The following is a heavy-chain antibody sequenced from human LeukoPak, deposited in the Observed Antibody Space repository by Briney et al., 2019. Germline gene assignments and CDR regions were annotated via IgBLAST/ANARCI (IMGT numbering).Heavy chain of an antibody. CDR2: IYSGGST. V-gene: IGHV3-66*01. Sequence: GGSLRLSCAASGFTVSSNYMSWVRQVPGKGLEWVSVIYSGGSTYYADAVKGRFTISRDNAKNSLYLEMNSLRAEDTAVYYCARDPSGNYYGSGLTDYWGQGTLVTVSS. CDR1: GFTVSSNY. CDR3: ARDPSGNYYGSGLTDY. J-gene: IGHJ4*02. D-gene: IGHD3-10*01.